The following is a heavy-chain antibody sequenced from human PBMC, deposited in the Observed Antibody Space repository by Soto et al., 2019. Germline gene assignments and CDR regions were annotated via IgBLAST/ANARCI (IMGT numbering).Heavy chain of an antibody. CDR3: GRASEGTCGIDV. CDR1: RYTLRSYD. CDR2: IGSAGDS. V-gene: IGHV3-13*01. J-gene: IGHJ6*02. Sequence: GVTLRRSCAPSRYTLRSYDMHWVREVTGKGLEWVSFIGSAGDSNYAPSVKGRFTISRENAKNSLYLQMNSLRAGDTAVYYCGRASEGTCGIDVCDRGTRVAVSS. D-gene: IGHD3-3*01.